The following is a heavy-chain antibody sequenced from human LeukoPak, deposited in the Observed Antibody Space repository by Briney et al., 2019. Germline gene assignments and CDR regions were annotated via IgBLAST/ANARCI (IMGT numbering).Heavy chain of an antibody. CDR1: GGSISSYY. Sequence: PSETLSLTCTVSGGSISSYYWSWIRQPPGKGLEWIGYIYYSGSTKYNPSLKSRVTISVDTSKNQFSLKLSSATAADTAVYYCGSGSYYFDYWGQGTLVTVST. J-gene: IGHJ4*02. CDR2: IYYSGST. CDR3: GSGSYYFDY. D-gene: IGHD3-10*01. V-gene: IGHV4-59*08.